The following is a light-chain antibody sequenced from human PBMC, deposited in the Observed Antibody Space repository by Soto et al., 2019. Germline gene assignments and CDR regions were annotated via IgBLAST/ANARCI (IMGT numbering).Light chain of an antibody. V-gene: IGLV7-46*01. Sequence: QAVVTQEPSLTVSPGGTVTLTCGSSTGAVTSGHYPHWFQQKPGQAPRTLIYDTSNKHSWTPARFSGSLLGGKAALTLSGAQPEDEAEYYCLLSYRGVLAVLGGGTQLTVL. CDR1: TGAVTSGHY. J-gene: IGLJ7*01. CDR2: DTS. CDR3: LLSYRGVLAV.